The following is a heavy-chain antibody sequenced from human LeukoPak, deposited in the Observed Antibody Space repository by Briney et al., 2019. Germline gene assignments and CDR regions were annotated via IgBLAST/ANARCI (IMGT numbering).Heavy chain of an antibody. V-gene: IGHV4-59*01. Sequence: SETLSLTCTVSRGSIRTYYWSWIRQSPGKGLEWIGYIYDSGTTKYNPSLKSRVTISIDTSKRQFSLKLTSVTAADTAVYYCARGPQVGYCSGGSCYSFDYWGQGTLVTVSS. CDR2: IYDSGTT. CDR1: RGSIRTYY. D-gene: IGHD2-15*01. CDR3: ARGPQVGYCSGGSCYSFDY. J-gene: IGHJ4*02.